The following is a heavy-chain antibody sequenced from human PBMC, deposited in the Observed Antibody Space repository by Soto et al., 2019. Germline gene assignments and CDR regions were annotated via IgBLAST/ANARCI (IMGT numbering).Heavy chain of an antibody. CDR1: GDTFTRNW. D-gene: IGHD2-15*01. Sequence: GESLKISCKGSGDTFTRNWIGWVRQMPGKGLEWMGLIYPADSDTRYSPSFQGQVTISADRSISTAYLQWTRLKASDTAIYYCARLAKYCSGDTCYHPFDFWGQGTLVTVSS. V-gene: IGHV5-51*01. CDR2: IYPADSDT. CDR3: ARLAKYCSGDTCYHPFDF. J-gene: IGHJ4*02.